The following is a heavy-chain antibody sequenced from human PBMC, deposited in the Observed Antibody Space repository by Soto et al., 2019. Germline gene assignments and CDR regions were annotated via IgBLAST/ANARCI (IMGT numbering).Heavy chain of an antibody. V-gene: IGHV3-23*01. CDR1: GFTFSSYA. CDR2: ISGSGGST. J-gene: IGHJ5*02. Sequence: GGSLRLSCAASGFTFSSYAMSWVRQAPGKGLEWVSAISGSGGSTYYADSVKGRFTISRDNSKNTLYLQMNSLRAEDTAVYYCAKAHDFWSGLDTFNWFDPWGQGTLVTVSS. D-gene: IGHD3-3*01. CDR3: AKAHDFWSGLDTFNWFDP.